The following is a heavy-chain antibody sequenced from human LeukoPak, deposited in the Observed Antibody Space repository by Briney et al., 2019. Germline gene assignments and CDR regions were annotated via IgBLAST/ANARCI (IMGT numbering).Heavy chain of an antibody. V-gene: IGHV4-59*01. J-gene: IGHJ4*02. CDR3: ARDRTGYSSSWYYFDY. Sequence: SETLSLTCTVSGGSISSYYWSWVRQPPGKGLEWSGYIYYRGSTNYNPSLKSRVTISVDTSKNQFSLKLSSVTAADTAVYYCARDRTGYSSSWYYFDYWGQGTLVTVSS. D-gene: IGHD6-13*01. CDR2: IYYRGST. CDR1: GGSISSYY.